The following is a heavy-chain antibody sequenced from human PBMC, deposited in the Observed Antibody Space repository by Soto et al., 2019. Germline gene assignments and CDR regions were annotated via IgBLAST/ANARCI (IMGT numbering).Heavy chain of an antibody. V-gene: IGHV4-39*01. CDR3: ARLSGSRYYYYYYMDV. Sequence: QLQLQESGPGLVKPSETLSLTCSVSGASVSSSSYYWGWIRQPPGRGLEWIGSIYYSGNTHYNPYLKSRVTISVDTSKNQFSLRLSSVTAADTAVYYCARLSGSRYYYYYYMDVWGIGTTVTVS. CDR2: IYYSGNT. J-gene: IGHJ6*03. D-gene: IGHD2-15*01. CDR1: GASVSSSSYY.